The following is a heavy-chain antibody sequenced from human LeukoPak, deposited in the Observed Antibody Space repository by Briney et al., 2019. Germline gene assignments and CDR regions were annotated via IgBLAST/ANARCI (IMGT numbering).Heavy chain of an antibody. J-gene: IGHJ4*02. CDR2: ISSSSSYI. CDR1: GFTFSSYS. CDR3: ARGTYSSSPPFDY. Sequence: PGGSLRLSCAASGFTFSSYSMNWVRRAPGKGPEWVSSISSSSSYIYYADSVKGRFTISRDNAKNSLYLQMNSLRAEDTAVYYCARGTYSSSPPFDYWGQGTLVTVSS. V-gene: IGHV3-21*01. D-gene: IGHD6-6*01.